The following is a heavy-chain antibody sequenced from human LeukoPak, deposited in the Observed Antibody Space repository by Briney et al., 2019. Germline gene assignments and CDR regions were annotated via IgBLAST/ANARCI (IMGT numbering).Heavy chain of an antibody. V-gene: IGHV3-23*01. CDR1: GFTFSSYV. CDR2: ISGSGGST. D-gene: IGHD3-22*01. CDR3: ARKDDYYDSSGYYYVDYFAY. Sequence: GGSLRLSCAASGFTFSSYVMSWVRQAPGKGLEWVSAISGSGGSTYYADSVKGRFTISRDNSKNTLYLQMNSLRAGDTAVYYCARKDDYYDSSGYYYVDYFAYWGQGTLVTVSS. J-gene: IGHJ4*02.